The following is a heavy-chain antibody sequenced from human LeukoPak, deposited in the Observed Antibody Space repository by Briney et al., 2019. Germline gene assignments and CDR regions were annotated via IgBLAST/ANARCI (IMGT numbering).Heavy chain of an antibody. CDR3: ARGGRYAYYDFWSGYTNWFDP. CDR2: IYYSGST. D-gene: IGHD3-3*01. J-gene: IGHJ5*02. V-gene: IGHV4-31*03. Sequence: SQTLSLTCTVSGGSISSGGYYWSWILQHPGKGLEWIGYIYYSGSTYYNPSLKSRVTISVDTSKNQFSLKLSSVTAADTAVYYCARGGRYAYYDFWSGYTNWFDPWGQGTLVTVSS. CDR1: GGSISSGGYY.